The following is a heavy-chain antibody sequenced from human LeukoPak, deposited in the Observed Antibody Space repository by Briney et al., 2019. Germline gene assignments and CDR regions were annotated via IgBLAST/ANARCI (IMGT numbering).Heavy chain of an antibody. Sequence: GRSLRLSCAASGFTFSNAWMSWVRQAPEKGLEWVGRIKSKTDGGTTDYAAPVKGRFTISRDDSKNTLYLQMNSLKTEDTAVYYCTTERDLYYFDYWGQGTLVTVSS. CDR2: IKSKTDGGTT. CDR1: GFTFSNAW. J-gene: IGHJ4*02. CDR3: TTERDLYYFDY. V-gene: IGHV3-15*01. D-gene: IGHD5-24*01.